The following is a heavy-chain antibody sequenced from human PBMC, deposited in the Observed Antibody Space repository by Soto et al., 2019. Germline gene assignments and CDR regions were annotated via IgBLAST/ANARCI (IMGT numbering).Heavy chain of an antibody. CDR1: GGSFSGYY. D-gene: IGHD4-4*01. CDR3: ARCGTVTTDPDYGTKV. J-gene: IGHJ6*04. V-gene: IGHV4-34*01. Sequence: SETRSLTCAVYGGSFSGYYWSWIRQPPGKGLEWIGEINHSGSTNYNPSLKSRVTISVDTSKNQFSLKLSSVTAADTAVYYCARCGTVTTDPDYGTKVWGNGNTVTFSS. CDR2: INHSGST.